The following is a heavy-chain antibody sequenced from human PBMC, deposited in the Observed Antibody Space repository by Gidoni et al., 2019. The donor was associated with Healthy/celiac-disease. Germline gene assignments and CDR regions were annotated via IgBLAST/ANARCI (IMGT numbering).Heavy chain of an antibody. CDR1: GFTFSSYS. Sequence: EVQLVESGGGLVKPGGSLRLSCAASGFTFSSYSMNWVRQAPGKGLEWVSSISSSSSYIYYADSVKGRFTISRDNAKNSLYLQMNSLRAEDTAVYYCARDVRKYYYDSSGRDYWGQGTLVTVSS. CDR3: ARDVRKYYYDSSGRDY. V-gene: IGHV3-21*01. CDR2: ISSSSSYI. D-gene: IGHD3-22*01. J-gene: IGHJ4*02.